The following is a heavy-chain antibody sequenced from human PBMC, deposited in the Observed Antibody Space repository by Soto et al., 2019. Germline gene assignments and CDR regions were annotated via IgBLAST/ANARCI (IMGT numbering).Heavy chain of an antibody. CDR2: INPKRGAT. Sequence: GLVKVSCKASGYRFTGYGLHWVRQAPGQGLQWMGWINPKRGATDYAQKFQGRVTMTREMSTNTANLELSGLRSDDTADDTAVYYCAKSNYGGDDYFPYGLDVRG. J-gene: IGHJ6*02. D-gene: IGHD2-21*02. CDR3: VYYCAKSNYGGDDYFPYGLDV. CDR1: GYRFTGYG. V-gene: IGHV1-2*02.